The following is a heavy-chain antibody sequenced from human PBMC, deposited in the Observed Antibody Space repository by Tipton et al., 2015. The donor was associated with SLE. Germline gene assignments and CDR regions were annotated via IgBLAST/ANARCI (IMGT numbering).Heavy chain of an antibody. J-gene: IGHJ6*02. CDR3: ARGQGGYCTSTSCYYYYGMDV. V-gene: IGHV4-38-2*02. CDR1: GGSINDYY. Sequence: PGLVKPSETLSLTCTVSGGSINDYYWSWIRQTPGKGLEWIGSIYHSGSTYYSPSLKSRVTISEDASNNQFSLRLSSVTAADTAVYYCARGQGGYCTSTSCYYYYGMDVWGQGTTVTVSS. D-gene: IGHD2-2*01. CDR2: IYHSGST.